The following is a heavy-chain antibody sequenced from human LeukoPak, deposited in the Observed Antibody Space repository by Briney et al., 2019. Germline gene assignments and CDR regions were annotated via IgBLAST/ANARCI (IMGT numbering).Heavy chain of an antibody. D-gene: IGHD1-26*01. Sequence: GASVKVSCKASGYTFIDYAIHWVRQAPGQRLEWMGRINAGDGNTRYSQNFQGRLTVTRDTSASTAYMELSSLRSEDTAVYYCATGGSSGSYYNYWGQGTLVTVSS. CDR2: INAGDGNT. CDR1: GYTFIDYA. CDR3: ATGGSSGSYYNY. V-gene: IGHV1-3*01. J-gene: IGHJ4*02.